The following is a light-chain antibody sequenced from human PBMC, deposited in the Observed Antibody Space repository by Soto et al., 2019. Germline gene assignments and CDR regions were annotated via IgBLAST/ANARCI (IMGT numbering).Light chain of an antibody. Sequence: QSSLTQPASVSGPAGRSITIACCGTGDDIGGYNFVSWYQHHPGKAPKLIIYDVTHRPSGVSERFSGSKSGFTASLTISGLQAEDESHYYCSSFTSISTYVFGTGTKVTVL. CDR1: GDDIGGYNF. J-gene: IGLJ1*01. CDR3: SSFTSISTYV. V-gene: IGLV2-14*01. CDR2: DVT.